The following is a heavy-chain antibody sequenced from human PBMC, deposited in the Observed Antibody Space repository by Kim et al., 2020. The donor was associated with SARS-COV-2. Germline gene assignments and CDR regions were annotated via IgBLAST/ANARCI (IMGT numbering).Heavy chain of an antibody. CDR1: GFTFSSHN. CDR3: AREPPHDCSTSSCSNSYDYGMDV. V-gene: IGHV3-21*01. J-gene: IGHJ6*02. Sequence: GALRLSCAASGFTFSSHNMNWVRQAPGKGLEWVSSISSSGTYTYYADSLKGRFTISRDNAKNSLYLQMTSLRAEDAAVYYCAREPPHDCSTSSCSNSYDYGMDVWGQGTTVTVSS. CDR2: ISSSGTYT. D-gene: IGHD2-2*01.